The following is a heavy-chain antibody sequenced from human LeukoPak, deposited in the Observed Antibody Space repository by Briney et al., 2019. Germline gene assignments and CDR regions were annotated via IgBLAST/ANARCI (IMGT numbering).Heavy chain of an antibody. CDR1: GFTFSSYA. V-gene: IGHV3-23*01. CDR3: ARRAGAYSHPYDY. D-gene: IGHD4/OR15-4a*01. J-gene: IGHJ4*02. CDR2: ISGSGGST. Sequence: GGSLRLSFAASGFTFSSYAMSWVRQAPGKGPEWVSAISGSGGSTYYADSVKGRFTISRDNSKNTLYLQMNSLRAEDTAVYYCARRAGAYSHPYDYWGQGTLVTVSS.